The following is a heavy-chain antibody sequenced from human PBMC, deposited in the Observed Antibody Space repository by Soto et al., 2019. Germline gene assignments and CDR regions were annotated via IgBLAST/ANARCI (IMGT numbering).Heavy chain of an antibody. CDR2: INPRNGAT. Sequence: ASVKVSCKASGYTFTGNYMHWVRQAPGQGLEWMGWINPRNGATKYAQNFQGRVTLTWDTSVTTAYMELSSLRSEDTAVYYCARGMGQYYYDSSGLDYWGQGTLVTVSS. CDR3: ARGMGQYYYDSSGLDY. V-gene: IGHV1-2*02. J-gene: IGHJ4*02. D-gene: IGHD3-22*01. CDR1: GYTFTGNY.